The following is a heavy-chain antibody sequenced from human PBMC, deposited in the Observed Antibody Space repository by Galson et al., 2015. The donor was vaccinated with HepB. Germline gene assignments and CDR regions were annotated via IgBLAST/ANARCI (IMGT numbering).Heavy chain of an antibody. D-gene: IGHD3-22*01. CDR2: INPGSGDT. CDR1: GYTLTAYY. V-gene: IGHV1-2*06. Sequence: SVKVSCKASGYTLTAYYIHWMRRAPGQGLEWMGRINPGSGDTNYARNFKGRVTMTRDTSITTAYMELNSLRSDDTAVYYCAREGSATDYYDATGYWVWFDPWGQGTLVTVSS. J-gene: IGHJ5*02. CDR3: AREGSATDYYDATGYWVWFDP.